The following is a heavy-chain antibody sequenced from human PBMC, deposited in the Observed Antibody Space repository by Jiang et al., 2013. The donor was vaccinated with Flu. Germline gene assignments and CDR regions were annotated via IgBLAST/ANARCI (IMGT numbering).Heavy chain of an antibody. CDR2: INTNTGNP. Sequence: QSGSELKKPGASVKVSCKASGYTFTSYAMNWVRQAPGQGLEWMGWINTNTGNPTYAQGFTGRFVFSLDTSVSTAYLQICSLKAEDTAVYYCARGTYCSSTSCYGWFDPWGQGTLVTVSS. CDR3: ARGTYCSSTSCYGWFDP. D-gene: IGHD2-2*01. J-gene: IGHJ5*02. CDR1: GYTFTSYA. V-gene: IGHV7-4-1*01.